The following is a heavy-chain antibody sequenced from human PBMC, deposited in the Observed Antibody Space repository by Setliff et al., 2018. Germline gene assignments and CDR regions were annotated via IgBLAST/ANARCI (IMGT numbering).Heavy chain of an antibody. CDR2: IYYSGST. V-gene: IGHV4-31*03. J-gene: IGHJ4*02. CDR1: GGSISSGGYY. CDR3: AREGIAVAGMLDY. D-gene: IGHD6-19*01. Sequence: SETLSLTCTVSGGSISSGGYYWSWIRQHPGKGLEWIGYIYYSGSTYYNPSLKSRVTISVDTSKNQFSLKLSSVTAADTAVYYCAREGIAVAGMLDYWGQGTLVTAPQ.